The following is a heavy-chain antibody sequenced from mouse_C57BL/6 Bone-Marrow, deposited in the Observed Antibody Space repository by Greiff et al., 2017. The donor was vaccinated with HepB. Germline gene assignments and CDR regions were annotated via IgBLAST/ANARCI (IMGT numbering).Heavy chain of an antibody. J-gene: IGHJ3*01. CDR3: AGYDYEGFAY. CDR1: GYTFTDYY. D-gene: IGHD2-4*01. Sequence: VQRVESGAELVRPGASVKLSCKASGYTFTDYYINWVKQRPGQGLEWIARIYPGSGNTYYNEKFKGKATLTAEKSSSTAYMQLSSLTSEDSAVYFCAGYDYEGFAYWGQGTLVTVSA. V-gene: IGHV1-76*01. CDR2: IYPGSGNT.